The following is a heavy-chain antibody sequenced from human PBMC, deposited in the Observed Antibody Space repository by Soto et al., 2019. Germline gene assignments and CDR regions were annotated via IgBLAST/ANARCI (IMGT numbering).Heavy chain of an antibody. CDR3: AKKVGKQLSDAFDI. J-gene: IGHJ3*02. CDR1: GFTFDDYA. Sequence: EVQLVESGGGLVQPGRSLRLSCAASGFTFDDYAMHWVRQAPGKGLEWVSGISGSGGSTYYADSVKGRFTISRDNSKNTLYLQMNSLRAEDTAVYYCAKKVGKQLSDAFDIWGQGTMVTVSS. V-gene: IGHV3-23*04. D-gene: IGHD5-18*01. CDR2: ISGSGGST.